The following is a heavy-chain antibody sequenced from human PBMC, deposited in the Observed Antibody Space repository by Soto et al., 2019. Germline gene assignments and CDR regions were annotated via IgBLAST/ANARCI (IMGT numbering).Heavy chain of an antibody. CDR3: TTFYDFVWGRSRRVGHDY. J-gene: IGHJ4*02. Sequence: EVQLVESGGGLVKPGGSLRLSCAASGFTFSNAWMNWVRQAPGKGLEWVGRIKSKTDGGTTDYAAPVKGRFTISRDDSKNTLYLQMNSLKTEGPAVYYCTTFYDFVWGRSRRVGHDYWGQGTMVTVSS. D-gene: IGHD3-16*01. V-gene: IGHV3-15*07. CDR2: IKSKTDGGTT. CDR1: GFTFSNAW.